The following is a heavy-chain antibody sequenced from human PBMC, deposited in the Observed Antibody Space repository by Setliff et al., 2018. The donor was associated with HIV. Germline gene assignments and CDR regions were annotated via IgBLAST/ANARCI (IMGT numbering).Heavy chain of an antibody. J-gene: IGHJ4*02. CDR2: IYPNTGGT. Sequence: GASVKVSCKASGYTFTEYYIHWVRQAPGQGLEWMGWIYPNTGGTNYAQKFQGRVTMTKNTLYLQMNSLRAEDTAVYYCAKTWIQLWATEDYWGQGTLVTVSS. CDR1: GYTFTEYY. V-gene: IGHV1-2*02. D-gene: IGHD5-18*01. CDR3: AKTWIQLWATEDY.